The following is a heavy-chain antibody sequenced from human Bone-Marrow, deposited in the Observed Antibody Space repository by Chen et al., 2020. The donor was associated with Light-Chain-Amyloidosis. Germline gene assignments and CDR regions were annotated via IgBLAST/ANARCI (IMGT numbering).Heavy chain of an antibody. CDR2: IYYNGNS. J-gene: IGHJ4*02. Sequence: QVHLQESGPGLVKPSQTLSLTCTVSGGSVSSGDYYWNWIRQHPGKGLEWIGYIYYNGNSYYNPSLNSRVTISLDTSKNQFSLKLSSVTAADTALYYCARAPALGAYDYIFDYWGQGTLVTVSS. D-gene: IGHD5-12*01. CDR3: ARAPALGAYDYIFDY. CDR1: GGSVSSGDYY. V-gene: IGHV4-31*03.